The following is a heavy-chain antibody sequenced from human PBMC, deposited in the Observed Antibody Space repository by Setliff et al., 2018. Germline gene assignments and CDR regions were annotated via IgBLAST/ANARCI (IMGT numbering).Heavy chain of an antibody. V-gene: IGHV4-39*01. CDR3: ARLPNYVWGSPVDY. CDR1: GASITNINYY. D-gene: IGHD3-16*01. J-gene: IGHJ4*02. Sequence: SETLSLTCTVSGASITNINYYWGLIRQPPGKGLEWIGSIFYSGRTFYNPSLKSRVTISVDTSKNQFSLTLNSVTAADTAVYYCARLPNYVWGSPVDYWGQGTLVPVSS. CDR2: IFYSGRT.